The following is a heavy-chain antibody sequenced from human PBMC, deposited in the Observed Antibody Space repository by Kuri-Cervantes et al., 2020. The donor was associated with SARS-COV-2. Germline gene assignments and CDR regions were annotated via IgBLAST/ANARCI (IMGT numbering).Heavy chain of an antibody. J-gene: IGHJ4*02. CDR2: ISYDGSNK. V-gene: IGHV3-30-3*01. Sequence: GESLKISCAASGFTFSSYAMHWVRQAPGKGLEWVAVISYDGSNKYYADSVKGRFTISRDNSKNTLYLQMNSLRAEDTAVYYCAKDFWSGYYYFDYWGQGTLVTVSS. D-gene: IGHD3-3*01. CDR3: AKDFWSGYYYFDY. CDR1: GFTFSSYA.